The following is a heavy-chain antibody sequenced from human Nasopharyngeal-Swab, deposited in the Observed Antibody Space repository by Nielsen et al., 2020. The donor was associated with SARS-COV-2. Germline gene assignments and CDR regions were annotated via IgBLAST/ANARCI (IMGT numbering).Heavy chain of an antibody. J-gene: IGHJ4*02. CDR2: ISYDGSNK. Sequence: GRQAPGKGLEWGAGISYDGSNKYYADSVKGRFTISRDNSKNTLYLQMNSLRAEDTAVYYCAKDTPPPNTYYDFWSGYYGLDYWGQGTLVTVSS. D-gene: IGHD3-3*01. CDR3: AKDTPPPNTYYDFWSGYYGLDY. V-gene: IGHV3-30*18.